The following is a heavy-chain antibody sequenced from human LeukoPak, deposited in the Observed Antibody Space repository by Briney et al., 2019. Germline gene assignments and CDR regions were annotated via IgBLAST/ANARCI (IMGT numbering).Heavy chain of an antibody. D-gene: IGHD3-16*01. CDR3: ARAARPHLGRNWFDP. J-gene: IGHJ5*02. CDR1: GGSISSYY. CDR2: IHTSGST. V-gene: IGHV4-4*09. Sequence: PSETLSLTCTVSGGSISSYYWSWIRQPPGKGLEWIGYIHTSGSTNYNPSLKSRVTISVDTSKNQFSLKLSSVTAADTAVYYCARAARPHLGRNWFDPWGQGTLVTVSS.